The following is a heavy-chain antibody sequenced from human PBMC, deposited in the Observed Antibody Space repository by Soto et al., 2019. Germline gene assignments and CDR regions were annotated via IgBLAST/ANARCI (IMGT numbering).Heavy chain of an antibody. J-gene: IGHJ6*02. CDR3: ARWRREVTTMTCYYYGMDV. D-gene: IGHD4-17*01. CDR1: RGSFSDYSHF. V-gene: IGHV4-34*01. Sequence: QVQLQQWGAGLLKPSETLSLTCAVYRGSFSDYSHFWGWIRQPPGKGLEWIGEIDHSGNTNYNPSLKSRVTISLDTSKNQFSLRVNSVTAADTAVYYCARWRREVTTMTCYYYGMDVWGQGTTVTVS. CDR2: IDHSGNT.